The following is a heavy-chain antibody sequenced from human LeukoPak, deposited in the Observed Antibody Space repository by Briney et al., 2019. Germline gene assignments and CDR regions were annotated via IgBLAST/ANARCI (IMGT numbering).Heavy chain of an antibody. CDR1: GGSKSSSSYY. D-gene: IGHD4-17*01. CDR2: IYYSGST. CDR3: ATDYGDYVGY. J-gene: IGHJ3*01. Sequence: PSETLSLTCTVSGGSKSSSSYYWGWIRQPPGKGLEWIGSIYYSGSTYYNPSLKSRVTISVDTSKNQFSLKLSSVTAADTAVCYCATDYGDYVGYWGQGTMVTVSS. V-gene: IGHV4-39*02.